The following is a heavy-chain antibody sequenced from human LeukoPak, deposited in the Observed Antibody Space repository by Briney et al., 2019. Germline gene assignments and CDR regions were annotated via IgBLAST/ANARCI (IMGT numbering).Heavy chain of an antibody. J-gene: IGHJ4*02. V-gene: IGHV4-59*12. CDR3: ARVKAAAGDN. Sequence: SETLSLTCTVSGGSISSYYWSWIRQPPGKGLEWIGTVYSSGSTHYNPSLKSRVTLSIDTSNNQFFLKLSSVTAADTAVYYCARVKAAAGDNWGQGTLVTVSS. CDR2: VYSSGST. D-gene: IGHD6-13*01. CDR1: GGSISSYY.